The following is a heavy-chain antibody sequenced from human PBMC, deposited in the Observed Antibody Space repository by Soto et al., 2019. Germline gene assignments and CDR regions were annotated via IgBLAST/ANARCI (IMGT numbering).Heavy chain of an antibody. D-gene: IGHD6-13*01. V-gene: IGHV1-69*02. J-gene: IGHJ6*02. CDR1: GGTFSSYT. CDR3: ARVNEMAACCGMDV. Sequence: QVQLVQSGAEVKKPGSSVKVSCKASGGTFSSYTISWVRQAPGQGLEWMGRIIPILGIANYAQKFQGRVTITADKSTSTAHMELSSLRSEDTAVYYCARVNEMAACCGMDVWGQGTTVTVSS. CDR2: IIPILGIA.